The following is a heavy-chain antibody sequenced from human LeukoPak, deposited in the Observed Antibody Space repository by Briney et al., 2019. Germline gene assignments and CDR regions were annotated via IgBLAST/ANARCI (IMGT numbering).Heavy chain of an antibody. CDR1: GFTFSDYG. D-gene: IGHD1-14*01. J-gene: IGHJ4*02. Sequence: GRSLRLSCAASGFTFSDYGIHWVRQAQGKGLEWVAVIWYDGSNKYYADSVKGRFTISRDNSKNTLYLQMNSLRAEDTAVYYCARDRNRYLDYWGQGTLLTVSS. CDR2: IWYDGSNK. V-gene: IGHV3-33*01. CDR3: ARDRNRYLDY.